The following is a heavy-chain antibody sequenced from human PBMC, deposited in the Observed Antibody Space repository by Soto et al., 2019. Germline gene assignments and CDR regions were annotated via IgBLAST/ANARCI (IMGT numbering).Heavy chain of an antibody. CDR3: ARRDLSTSQYWYAHL. CDR2: IYYTGTT. J-gene: IGHJ2*01. D-gene: IGHD2-2*01. Sequence: QVHLQESGPGLVRPSETLSLTCAVSGGSISSRSFFWGWIRQSPGKGLEWVVSIYYTGTTYYHPSVRSGVSISVDTSKSQFSLTLSSVTAADTAVYYCARRDLSTSQYWYAHLWGRGTLVSVSS. CDR1: GGSISSRSFF. V-gene: IGHV4-39*01.